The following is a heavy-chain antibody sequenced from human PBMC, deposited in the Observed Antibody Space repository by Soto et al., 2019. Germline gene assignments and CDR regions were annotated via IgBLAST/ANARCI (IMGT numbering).Heavy chain of an antibody. Sequence: VQLVQSGAEVKKPGSSVKVSCKASRGSFGSYTISWVRQAPGQGLEWMGRIIPILNITNYTQNLKCRVTITADKSTNTAFLELTSLTSADTAVYYCARDSDYGDYDFWGQGTLVTVSS. J-gene: IGHJ4*02. D-gene: IGHD4-17*01. CDR3: ARDSDYGDYDF. V-gene: IGHV1-69*08. CDR1: RGSFGSYT. CDR2: IIPILNIT.